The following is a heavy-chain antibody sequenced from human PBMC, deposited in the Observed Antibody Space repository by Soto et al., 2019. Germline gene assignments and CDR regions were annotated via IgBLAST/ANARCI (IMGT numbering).Heavy chain of an antibody. Sequence: GGSLRLSCAASGFTFSSYAMTWVRQAPGKGLEWVSGISGSGGGKYYADSVKGRFTISRDSSKNTLYLQMNSLTAEDTAVYYCERDAPRYAWSYVLDYWGQGTQVTVSS. CDR1: GFTFSSYA. J-gene: IGHJ4*02. CDR2: ISGSGGGK. CDR3: ERDAPRYAWSYVLDY. V-gene: IGHV3-23*01. D-gene: IGHD1-26*01.